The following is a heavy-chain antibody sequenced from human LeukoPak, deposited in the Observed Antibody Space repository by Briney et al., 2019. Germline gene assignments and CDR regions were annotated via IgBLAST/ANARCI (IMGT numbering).Heavy chain of an antibody. CDR3: ASVSVLGAFDI. V-gene: IGHV4-59*12. D-gene: IGHD3-3*02. CDR1: GGSISSYY. Sequence: PSETLSLTCTVSGGSISSYYWSWIRQPPGRGLEWIGYIYYSGSTNYNPSLKSRVTMSVDTSKNQFSLKLSSVTAADTAVYYCASVSVLGAFDIWGQGTMVTVSS. J-gene: IGHJ3*02. CDR2: IYYSGST.